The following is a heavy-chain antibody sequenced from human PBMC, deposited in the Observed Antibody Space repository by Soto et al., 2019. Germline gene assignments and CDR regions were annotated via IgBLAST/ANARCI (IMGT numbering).Heavy chain of an antibody. CDR2: ISASGDNV. D-gene: IGHD6-19*01. Sequence: EVQLLESGGGLVQPGGSLRLSCTASGFIFSSYPMSWVRQAPGKGLEWVSAISASGDNVYYADSVKGRFTISRDRSKSLYLQMKSLRAEDTVIYYCAKFFVAGTRGYFDSWGQGTLVTVSP. V-gene: IGHV3-23*01. J-gene: IGHJ4*02. CDR3: AKFFVAGTRGYFDS. CDR1: GFIFSSYP.